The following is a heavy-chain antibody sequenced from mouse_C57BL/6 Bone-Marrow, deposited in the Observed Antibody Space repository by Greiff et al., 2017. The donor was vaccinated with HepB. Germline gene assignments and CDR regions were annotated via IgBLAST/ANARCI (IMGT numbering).Heavy chain of an antibody. Sequence: VQLKESGPGLAKPSQTLSLTCSVTGYSITSDYWNWIRKFPGNKLEYMGYISYSGSTYYNPSLKSRISITRDTSKNQYYLQLNSVNTEDTATYYRARGGYYGNGAMDYWGQGTSVTVSS. V-gene: IGHV3-8*01. CDR3: ARGGYYGNGAMDY. CDR1: GYSITSDY. CDR2: ISYSGST. J-gene: IGHJ4*01. D-gene: IGHD1-1*01.